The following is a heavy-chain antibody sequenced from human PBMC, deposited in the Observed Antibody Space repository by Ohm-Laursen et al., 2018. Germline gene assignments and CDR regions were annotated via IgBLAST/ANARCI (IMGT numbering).Heavy chain of an antibody. Sequence: SLRLSCSASGFTFSSYGMHWVRLAPGKGLEWVAVISYDGSNKYYADSVKGRFTISRDNSKNTLYLQMNSLRAEDTAVYYCFGFNYYYGMHVWGQGTTVTVSS. CDR1: GFTFSSYG. CDR3: FGFNYYYGMHV. V-gene: IGHV3-30*03. J-gene: IGHJ6*02. D-gene: IGHD3-16*01. CDR2: ISYDGSNK.